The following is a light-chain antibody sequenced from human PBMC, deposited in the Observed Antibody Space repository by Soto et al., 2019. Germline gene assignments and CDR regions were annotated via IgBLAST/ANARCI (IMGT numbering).Light chain of an antibody. CDR1: QSISTY. CDR2: DAS. Sequence: EVVLTQSPATLSLSPGEGATLSCRASQSISTYVAWYQQKPGQAPRLLIYDASIRVPGIPARFSGTGSGTDFTLTISSLDPEDFALYYCQHRSNRHPITFGQGTRLEIK. CDR3: QHRSNRHPIT. V-gene: IGKV3-11*01. J-gene: IGKJ5*01.